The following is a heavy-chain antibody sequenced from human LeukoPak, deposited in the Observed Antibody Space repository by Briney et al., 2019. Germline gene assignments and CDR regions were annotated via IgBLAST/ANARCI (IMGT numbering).Heavy chain of an antibody. D-gene: IGHD6-19*01. CDR1: GFTFSGYI. Sequence: PGGSLRLSCAASGFTFSGYIMYWVRQAPGKGLEWVSFIGTSGNTIYYADSVKGRFTVSRDNAKNSLYLQMNSLRAEDTAVYYCARDQWLDYWGQGTLVTVSS. CDR2: IGTSGNTI. J-gene: IGHJ4*02. V-gene: IGHV3-48*04. CDR3: ARDQWLDY.